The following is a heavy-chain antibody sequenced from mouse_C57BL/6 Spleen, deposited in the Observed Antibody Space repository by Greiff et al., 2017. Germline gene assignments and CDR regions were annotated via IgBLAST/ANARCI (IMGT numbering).Heavy chain of an antibody. Sequence: QVQLQQPGAELVKPGASVKMSCKASGYTFTSYWITWVKQRPGQGLEWIGDIYPGSGSTNYNEKFKSKATLTIDTSSSTAYMPLSSLTSEDSAVYYCARGAYYYGLEELAMDYWGQGTSVTVAS. CDR2: IYPGSGST. CDR3: ARGAYYYGLEELAMDY. J-gene: IGHJ4*01. CDR1: GYTFTSYW. D-gene: IGHD1-1*01. V-gene: IGHV1-55*01.